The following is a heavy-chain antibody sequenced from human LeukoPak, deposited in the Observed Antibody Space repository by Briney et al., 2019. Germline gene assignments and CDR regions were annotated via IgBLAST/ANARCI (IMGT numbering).Heavy chain of an antibody. Sequence: SETLSLTCTVSGVSISSYYWSWLRQPAGKGLEWLGRIYTSGSTNYNPSLKSRVTMSVDTSKNQFSLKLSSVTAADTAVYYCARDVGAAAGTDNWFDPWGQGTLVTVSS. D-gene: IGHD6-13*01. CDR2: IYTSGST. CDR3: ARDVGAAAGTDNWFDP. V-gene: IGHV4-4*07. J-gene: IGHJ5*02. CDR1: GVSISSYY.